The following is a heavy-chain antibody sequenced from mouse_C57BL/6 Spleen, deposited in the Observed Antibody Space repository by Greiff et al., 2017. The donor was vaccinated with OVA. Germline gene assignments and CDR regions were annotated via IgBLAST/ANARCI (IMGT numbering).Heavy chain of an antibody. V-gene: IGHV1-4*01. Sequence: QVQLQQSGAELARPGASVKMSCKASGYTFTSYTMHWVKQRPGQGLAWIGYINPSSGYTKSNQKFKDKATLTADKSSSTAYMQLRSLTSDDSAVYYCARKITTVVGDYWGQGTTLTVSS. CDR2: INPSSGYT. CDR3: ARKITTVVGDY. CDR1: GYTFTSYT. D-gene: IGHD1-1*01. J-gene: IGHJ2*01.